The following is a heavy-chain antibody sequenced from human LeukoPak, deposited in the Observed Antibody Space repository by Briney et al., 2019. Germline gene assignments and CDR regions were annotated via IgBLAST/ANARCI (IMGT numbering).Heavy chain of an antibody. CDR1: GFTVSSNH. D-gene: IGHD1-7*01. J-gene: IGHJ4*02. Sequence: PGGSLRLSCAASGFTVSSNHMSWVRQAPGKGLEWVAVISSSGSYKYYADSVKGRFTVSRDSSKKTLYLQMDSLTPEDTAVYFCARDGIPGTDNYEFDYWGQGTLVTVSS. V-gene: IGHV3-30*03. CDR2: ISSSGSYK. CDR3: ARDGIPGTDNYEFDY.